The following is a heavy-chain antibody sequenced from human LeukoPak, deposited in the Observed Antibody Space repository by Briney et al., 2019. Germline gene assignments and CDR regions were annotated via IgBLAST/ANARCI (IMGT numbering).Heavy chain of an antibody. CDR2: ISYDGSNK. V-gene: IGHV3-30-3*01. CDR3: ARMGIAAEAGAFDI. J-gene: IGHJ3*02. CDR1: GFSFSSHP. D-gene: IGHD6-13*01. Sequence: GGSLRLSCVASGFSFSSHPMNWVRQAPGKGLEWVAVISYDGSNKYYADSVKGRFTISRDNSKNTLYLQMNSLRAEDTAVYYCARMGIAAEAGAFDIWGQGTMVTVSS.